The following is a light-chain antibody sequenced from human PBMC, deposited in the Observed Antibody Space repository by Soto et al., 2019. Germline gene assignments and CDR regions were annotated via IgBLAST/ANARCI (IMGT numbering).Light chain of an antibody. CDR1: QSVSSSY. J-gene: IGKJ5*01. V-gene: IGKV3-20*01. CDR2: GAS. Sequence: IVLSESPVTPSLSQGERATLSCRASQSVSSSYLAWYQQKPGQAPRLLIYGASNRATGIPDRFSGSGSGKDFILTINRLEHEDFAVYYCQQYGYSTITFGQGTRLEIK. CDR3: QQYGYSTIT.